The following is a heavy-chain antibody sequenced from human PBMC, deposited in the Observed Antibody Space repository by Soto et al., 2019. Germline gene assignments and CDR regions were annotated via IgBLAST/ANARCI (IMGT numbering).Heavy chain of an antibody. CDR1: GYTFRNYG. D-gene: IGHD1-26*01. J-gene: IGHJ4*02. Sequence: QVQLVQSGAEVKKPGASVKVSCEAYGYTFRNYGITWVRKAPGQGLEWMGWVSAYNRNTNYAEKFQERVTMTTDTSTSTAYMELRSLRSDDTAIYFCASERQWESLPYWGQGTLVTVS. CDR2: VSAYNRNT. V-gene: IGHV1-18*01. CDR3: ASERQWESLPY.